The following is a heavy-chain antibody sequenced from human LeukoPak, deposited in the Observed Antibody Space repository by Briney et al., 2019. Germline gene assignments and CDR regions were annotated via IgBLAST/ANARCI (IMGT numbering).Heavy chain of an antibody. V-gene: IGHV3-7*01. CDR2: IKQDGSEK. CDR1: GFTFSSYW. Sequence: GGSLRLSCAASGFTFSSYWMSWVRQAPGKGLEWVANIKQDGSEKYYVDSVKGRFTISRDNAKNSLYLQMNSLRAEDTAVYYCAREPYSAATTYFDYWGQGTLVTVSS. CDR3: AREPYSAATTYFDY. D-gene: IGHD5-12*01. J-gene: IGHJ4*02.